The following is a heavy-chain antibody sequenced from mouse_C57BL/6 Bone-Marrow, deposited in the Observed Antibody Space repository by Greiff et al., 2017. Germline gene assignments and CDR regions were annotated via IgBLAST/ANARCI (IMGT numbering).Heavy chain of an antibody. CDR1: GFTFSSYG. J-gene: IGHJ4*01. V-gene: IGHV5-6*01. CDR2: ISSGGSYT. Sequence: EVKLMESGGDLVKPGGSLKLSCAASGFTFSSYGMSWVRQTPDKRLEWVATISSGGSYTYYPDSVKGRFPISRDNAKNTLYLQMSSLKSEDTAMYYCARQGRGYAMDYWGQGTSVTVSS. CDR3: ARQGRGYAMDY.